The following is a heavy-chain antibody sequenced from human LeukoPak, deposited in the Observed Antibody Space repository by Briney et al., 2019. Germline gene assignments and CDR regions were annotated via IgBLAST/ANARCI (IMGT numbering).Heavy chain of an antibody. D-gene: IGHD3-9*01. J-gene: IGHJ3*02. CDR1: GFTFSSYT. CDR2: ISSSSSYI. Sequence: KPGGSPRLSCAASGFTFSSYTMNWVRQAPGKGLEWVSSISSSSSYIYYADSVKGRFTISRDNAKNSLYLQMNSLRAEDTAVYYCARDTYDILTGYYKWAFDIWGQGTMVTVSS. CDR3: ARDTYDILTGYYKWAFDI. V-gene: IGHV3-21*06.